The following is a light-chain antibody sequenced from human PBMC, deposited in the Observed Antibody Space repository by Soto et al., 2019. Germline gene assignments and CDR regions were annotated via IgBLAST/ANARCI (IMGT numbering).Light chain of an antibody. CDR3: SSYTSSSTYV. V-gene: IGLV2-14*01. CDR2: EVS. CDR1: SSDVGGYNY. Sequence: QSALTHPASVSGSPGQSIAISCTGTSSDVGGYNYVSWYQQHPGKAPKLMISEVSNRPSGVSNRFSGSKSGNTASLTISGLQAEDEADYYCSSYTSSSTYVFGTGTKLTVL. J-gene: IGLJ1*01.